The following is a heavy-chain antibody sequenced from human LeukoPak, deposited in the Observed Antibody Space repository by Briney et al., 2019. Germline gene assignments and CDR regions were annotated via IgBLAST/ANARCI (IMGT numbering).Heavy chain of an antibody. CDR3: ARDSGYSYCFYFDY. Sequence: SETLSLTCTVSGGSISSYYWSWIRQPPGKGLEWIGYIYYSGSTNYNPSLKSRVTISVDTSKNQFSLKLSSVTAADTAVYYCARDSGYSYCFYFDYWGQGTLVTVSS. CDR2: IYYSGST. CDR1: GGSISSYY. V-gene: IGHV4-59*01. J-gene: IGHJ4*02. D-gene: IGHD5-18*01.